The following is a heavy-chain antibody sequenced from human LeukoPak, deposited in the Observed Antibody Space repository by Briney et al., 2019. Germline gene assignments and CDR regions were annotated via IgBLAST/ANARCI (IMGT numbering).Heavy chain of an antibody. CDR1: ALIFSSYW. J-gene: IGHJ4*02. CDR2: INRDESEK. Sequence: GGSLRLSCAVSALIFSSYWMTWVSQAPGRGWEWVANINRDESEKYCIDSVKGRFTTSRDNAKNSLHLQMNNRRAEATAVYYCAKYGEWGLWFGEPTTNFDYWGQGTLVPVSA. D-gene: IGHD3-10*01. CDR3: AKYGEWGLWFGEPTTNFDY. V-gene: IGHV3-7*01.